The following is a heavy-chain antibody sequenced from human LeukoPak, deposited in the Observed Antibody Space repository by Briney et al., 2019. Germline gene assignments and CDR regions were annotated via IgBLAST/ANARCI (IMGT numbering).Heavy chain of an antibody. CDR2: IDSGGTGT. CDR3: AKGRGTAVTSAANY. Sequence: GGSLRLSCAASGFTFSGYWMYWARQATGGGLVWVLYIDSGGTGTNYADSVKGRFTISRDNSKTTVSLQMNSLRAEDTAVYYCAKGRGTAVTSAANYWGQGTLVTVSS. V-gene: IGHV3-74*01. CDR1: GFTFSGYW. D-gene: IGHD4-17*01. J-gene: IGHJ4*02.